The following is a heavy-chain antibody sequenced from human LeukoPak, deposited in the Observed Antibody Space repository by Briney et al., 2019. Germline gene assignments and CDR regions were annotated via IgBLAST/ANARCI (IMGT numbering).Heavy chain of an antibody. CDR3: ARGKDAGYSSSWSAFDI. D-gene: IGHD6-13*01. J-gene: IGHJ3*02. Sequence: PGGSLRLSCAASGFSFSKYAMHWVRQAPGKGLEWVAVIWYDGTNKYYADSVKGRFTISRDNSNNTLYVQMNSLRGEDTAVYYCARGKDAGYSSSWSAFDIWGQGTMVTVSS. CDR1: GFSFSKYA. CDR2: IWYDGTNK. V-gene: IGHV3-33*01.